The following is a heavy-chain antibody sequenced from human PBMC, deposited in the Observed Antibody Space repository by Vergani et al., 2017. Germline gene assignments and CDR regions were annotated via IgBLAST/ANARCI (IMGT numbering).Heavy chain of an antibody. J-gene: IGHJ5*02. D-gene: IGHD3-9*01. CDR3: ARAPYDILTGYYGHNWFDP. CDR1: GGSISSYY. Sequence: QVQLQESGPVLVKPSETLSLTCTVSGGSISSYYWSWIRQPPGKGLECIGYLYYSGSTNYNPSLKSRVTISVDTSKNQFSLKLSSVTAADTAVYYCARAPYDILTGYYGHNWFDPWGQGTLVTVSS. CDR2: LYYSGST. V-gene: IGHV4-59*01.